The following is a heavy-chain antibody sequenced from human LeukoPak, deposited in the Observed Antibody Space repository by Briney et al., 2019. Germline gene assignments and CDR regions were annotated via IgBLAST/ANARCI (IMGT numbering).Heavy chain of an antibody. D-gene: IGHD6-13*01. V-gene: IGHV4-61*02. CDR1: GGSISSGSYY. CDR2: IYTSGST. J-gene: IGHJ6*03. Sequence: SETLSLTCTVSGGSISSGSYYWSWIRQPAGKGLEWLGRIYTSGSTNYNPSLKSRVTISVDTSKNQFSLKLSSVTAADTAVYYCARRPIAGLTGYYYYYMDVWGKGTTVTVSS. CDR3: ARRPIAGLTGYYYYYMDV.